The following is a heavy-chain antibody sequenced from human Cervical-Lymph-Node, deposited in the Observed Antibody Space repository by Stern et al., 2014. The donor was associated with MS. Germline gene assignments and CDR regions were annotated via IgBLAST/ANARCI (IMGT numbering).Heavy chain of an antibody. CDR3: AKDLGGNAFDY. CDR2: ISYDGTHK. D-gene: IGHD4-23*01. CDR1: GFSFSDYG. Sequence: VQLVESGGGVVQPGRSLRLSCAASGFSFSDYGIHWVRQAPGKALEWVAVISYDGTHKYYIDSVNGRGTISRDNSKNTVYLEMNSLRSDDTAVYYCAKDLGGNAFDYWGQGTLVIVSS. V-gene: IGHV3-30*18. J-gene: IGHJ4*02.